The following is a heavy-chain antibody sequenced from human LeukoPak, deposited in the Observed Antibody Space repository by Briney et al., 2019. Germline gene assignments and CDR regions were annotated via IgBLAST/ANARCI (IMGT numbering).Heavy chain of an antibody. CDR2: IYSGGST. CDR3: ASLYYDSRGRAFDI. CDR1: GSTVSSNY. Sequence: GGSLRLSCAASGSTVSSNYMSWVRQAPGKGLEWVSVIYSGGSTYYADSVKGRFTISRHNSKNTLYLQMNSLRAEDTAVYYCASLYYDSRGRAFDIWGQGTMVTVSS. J-gene: IGHJ3*02. D-gene: IGHD3-22*01. V-gene: IGHV3-53*04.